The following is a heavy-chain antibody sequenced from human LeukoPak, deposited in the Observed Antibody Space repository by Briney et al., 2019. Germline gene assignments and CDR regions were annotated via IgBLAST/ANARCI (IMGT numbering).Heavy chain of an antibody. CDR2: ISYDGSNK. V-gene: IGHV3-30*18. D-gene: IGHD3-9*01. CDR3: AKDLGPYYDIAANHAFDI. J-gene: IGHJ3*02. CDR1: GFTFSSYG. Sequence: GGSLRLSCAASGFTFSSYGMHWVRQAPGKGLEWVAVISYDGSNKYYADSVKGRFTISRDNSKNTLYLQMNSLRAEDTAVYYCAKDLGPYYDIAANHAFDIWGQGTMVTVSS.